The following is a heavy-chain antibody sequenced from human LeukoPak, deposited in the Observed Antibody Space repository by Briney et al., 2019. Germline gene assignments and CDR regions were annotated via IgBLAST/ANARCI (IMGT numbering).Heavy chain of an antibody. CDR1: GGSISSGGYY. J-gene: IGHJ5*02. CDR3: ARNLLGYYDILTGYYKAAGFDP. Sequence: PSQTLSLTCTVSGGSISSGGYYWSWIRQHPGKGLEWIGYIYYSGSTYYNPSLKSRVTISVDTSKNQFSLKLSSVTAADTAVYYCARNLLGYYDILTGYYKAAGFDPWGQGTLVTVSS. D-gene: IGHD3-9*01. V-gene: IGHV4-31*03. CDR2: IYYSGST.